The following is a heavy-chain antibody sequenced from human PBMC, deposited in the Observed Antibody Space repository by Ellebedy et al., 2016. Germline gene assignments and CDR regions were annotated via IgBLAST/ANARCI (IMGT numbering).Heavy chain of an antibody. J-gene: IGHJ3*02. CDR3: ARNLRRRVVVTGDAFDI. Sequence: SETLSLXCTVSGGSISSYYWSWIRQPPGKGLEWIGYIYYSGSTNYNPSLKSRVTMSVDTSKNQFSLKLSSVTAADTAVYYCARNLRRRVVVTGDAFDIWGQGTMVTVSS. CDR1: GGSISSYY. V-gene: IGHV4-59*08. CDR2: IYYSGST. D-gene: IGHD3-22*01.